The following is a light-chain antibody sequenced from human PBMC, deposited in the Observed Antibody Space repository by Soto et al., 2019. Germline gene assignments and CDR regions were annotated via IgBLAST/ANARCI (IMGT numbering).Light chain of an antibody. J-gene: IGKJ2*01. CDR3: QQFNNWPHT. CDR1: QSVNQT. CDR2: VAS. Sequence: EIVLTQSPAPLSVSPGERATLSCRASQSVNQTLGWYQQKPGQAPRLLIYVASYRATGIPARFSGSGSGTEYTLTISNLQAEDFAVYYCQQFNNWPHTFGQGTRLEIK. V-gene: IGKV3-15*01.